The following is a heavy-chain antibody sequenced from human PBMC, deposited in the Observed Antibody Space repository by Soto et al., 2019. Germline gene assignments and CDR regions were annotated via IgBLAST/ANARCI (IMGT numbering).Heavy chain of an antibody. D-gene: IGHD3-22*01. CDR3: ARDSTYYYYSSGYRPLVFAP. V-gene: IGHV4-59*12. CDR1: GGSITSYY. Sequence: PSETLSLTCTVSGGSITSYYWSWIRQPPGKGLEWIGHIFDSGTTYTNPSLRSQVAISLDTSKNHFSLTLSSVTAADTAVYYRARDSTYYYYSSGYRPLVFAPSGQGTLVTVSS. CDR2: IFDSGTT. J-gene: IGHJ5*02.